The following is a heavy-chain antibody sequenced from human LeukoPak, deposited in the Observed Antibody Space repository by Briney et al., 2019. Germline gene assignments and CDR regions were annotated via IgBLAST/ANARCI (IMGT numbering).Heavy chain of an antibody. Sequence: SGGSLRLSCAASGFTFSSYSMNWVRQAPGKGLEWVSSISSSSNYIYYADSVRGRFTISRDNAKNSLYLQMNSLRAEDTAVYYCARDFEDPFPSFDYWGQGTLVTVSS. CDR3: ARDFEDPFPSFDY. V-gene: IGHV3-21*01. J-gene: IGHJ4*02. CDR2: ISSSSNYI. CDR1: GFTFSSYS.